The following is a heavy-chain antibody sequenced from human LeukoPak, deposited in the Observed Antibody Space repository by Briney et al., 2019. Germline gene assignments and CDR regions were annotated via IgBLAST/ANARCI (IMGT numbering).Heavy chain of an antibody. Sequence: PSETLSLTCAVYGGSFSGYYWSWIRQPPGKGLEWIGEINHSGSTNYNPSLKSRVTISVDTSRNQFSLKLSSVTAADTAVYYCGYGDKFDYWGQGTLVTVSS. CDR3: GYGDKFDY. D-gene: IGHD4-17*01. CDR1: GGSFSGYY. V-gene: IGHV4-34*01. J-gene: IGHJ4*02. CDR2: INHSGST.